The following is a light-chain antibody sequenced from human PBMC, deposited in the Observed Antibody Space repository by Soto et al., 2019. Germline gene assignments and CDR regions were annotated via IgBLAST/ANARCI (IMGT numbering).Light chain of an antibody. Sequence: EIVLTQSPGTLSLSPGERATLSCRASQSVRSSYLAWYQQKPGQAPRLLIYGASTRATGIPARFSGSGSGTDFTLTISRLEPEDFAVYYCEQYGTSSWTFGQGTKVEIK. CDR3: EQYGTSSWT. CDR1: QSVRSSY. V-gene: IGKV3-20*01. J-gene: IGKJ1*01. CDR2: GAS.